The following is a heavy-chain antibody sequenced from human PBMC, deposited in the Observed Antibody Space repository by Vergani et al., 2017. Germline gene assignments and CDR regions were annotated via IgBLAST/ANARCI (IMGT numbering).Heavy chain of an antibody. CDR1: GYTFTGYY. D-gene: IGHD6-6*01. Sequence: QVQLVQSGAEVKKPGASVKVSCKASGYTFTGYYMHWVRQAPGQGLEWMGWINPNSGGTNYAQKFQGWVTMTRDTSISTAYMELSSLRSEDTAVYYCARLWVSTGIAARLIEDYWGQGTLVTVSS. V-gene: IGHV1-2*04. CDR2: INPNSGGT. CDR3: ARLWVSTGIAARLIEDY. J-gene: IGHJ4*02.